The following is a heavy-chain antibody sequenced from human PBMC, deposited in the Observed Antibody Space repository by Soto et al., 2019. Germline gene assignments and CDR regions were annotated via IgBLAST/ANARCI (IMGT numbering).Heavy chain of an antibody. CDR1: GYTFTSYA. J-gene: IGHJ4*02. D-gene: IGHD1-26*01. CDR2: INAGNGNT. CDR3: ARVRGSYFSYFDY. Sequence: QVQLVQSGAEVKKPGASVKVSCKASGYTFTSYAMHWVRQAPGQRLEWMGWINAGNGNTKYSQKFQGRVTITRDTSASTAYMELSSLRSEDTAVYYCARVRGSYFSYFDYWGQGTLVTVSS. V-gene: IGHV1-3*01.